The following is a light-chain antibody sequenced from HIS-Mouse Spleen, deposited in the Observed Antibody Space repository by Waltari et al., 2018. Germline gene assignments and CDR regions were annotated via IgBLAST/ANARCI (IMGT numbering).Light chain of an antibody. Sequence: QSALTQPASVSGSPGQSITISCTGTSSDVGSYNLVSWYQQHPGKAPQRMIYEGSKRPSGVSTRFSGAKSGNTASLTISGLQAEDEADYYCCSYAGSSTFFYVFGTGTKVTVL. CDR3: CSYAGSSTFFYV. V-gene: IGLV2-23*03. J-gene: IGLJ1*01. CDR2: EGS. CDR1: SSDVGSYNL.